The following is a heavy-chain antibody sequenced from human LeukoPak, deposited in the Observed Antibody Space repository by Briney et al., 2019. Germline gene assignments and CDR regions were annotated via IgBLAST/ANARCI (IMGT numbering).Heavy chain of an antibody. CDR3: TREYLTVSYFDY. V-gene: IGHV3-7*05. Sequence: GGSLRLSCAASGFTFSSYWMSWVRQAPGKGLEWVANIKQDGSEQYYVDSVKGRFTISRDNAKNSLFLPMNSLGGEDTAVYYCTREYLTVSYFDYWGQGTLVTVSS. CDR1: GFTFSSYW. D-gene: IGHD4-11*01. J-gene: IGHJ4*02. CDR2: IKQDGSEQ.